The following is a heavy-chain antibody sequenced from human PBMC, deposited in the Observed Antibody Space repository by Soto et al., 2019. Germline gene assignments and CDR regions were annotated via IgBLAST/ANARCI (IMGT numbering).Heavy chain of an antibody. CDR3: ARSYYDSTGFAVDP. CDR1: GGSFCGYY. D-gene: IGHD3-22*01. J-gene: IGHJ5*02. V-gene: IGHV4-34*01. CDR2: INHSGST. Sequence: SETLSLTCAVYGGSFCGYYWSWIRQPPGKGLEWIGEINHSGSTNYNPSLKSRVTISVGTSKSQFSLKLSSVTAADTAVYYCARSYYDSTGFAVDPWGQGTLVTVSS.